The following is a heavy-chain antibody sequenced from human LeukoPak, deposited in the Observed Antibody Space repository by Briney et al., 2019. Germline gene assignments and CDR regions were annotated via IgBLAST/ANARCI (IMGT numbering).Heavy chain of an antibody. J-gene: IGHJ4*02. V-gene: IGHV3-23*01. D-gene: IGHD3-22*01. CDR3: AKGAYYYDSSGYYGGLDY. CDR2: ISGSGGST. Sequence: GGSLRLSCAASGFTFSSYAMSWVCQAPGKGLEWVSAISGSGGSTYYADSVKGRFTISRDNSKNTLYLQMNSLRAEDTAVYYCAKGAYYYDSSGYYGGLDYWGQGTLVTVSS. CDR1: GFTFSSYA.